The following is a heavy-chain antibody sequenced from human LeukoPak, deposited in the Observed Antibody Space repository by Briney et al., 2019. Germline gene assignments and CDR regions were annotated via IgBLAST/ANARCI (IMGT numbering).Heavy chain of an antibody. J-gene: IGHJ6*03. CDR2: IIPIFGTA. D-gene: IGHD6-19*01. CDR1: GGTFSSYA. Sequence: SVKVSCKASGGTFSSYAISWVRQAPGQGLEWMGGIIPIFGTANYAQKFQGRVTITADESTSTAYMELSSLRSEDTAVYYCARAYLLRQWLANYYYYYMDVWGKGTTVTVSS. CDR3: ARAYLLRQWLANYYYYYMDV. V-gene: IGHV1-69*13.